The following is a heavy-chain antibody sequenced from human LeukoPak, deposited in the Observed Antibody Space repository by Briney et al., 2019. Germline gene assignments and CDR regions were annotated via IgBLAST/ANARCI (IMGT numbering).Heavy chain of an antibody. CDR1: GFTFSFYS. CDR3: ARGYDILTGPQGEPLDY. D-gene: IGHD3-9*01. CDR2: VSSGSSTI. V-gene: IGHV3-48*02. J-gene: IGHJ4*02. Sequence: GGSLRLSCAASGFTFSFYSMSWVRQAPGKGLEWVSYVSSGSSTIYYADSVKGRFTISRDNAKNSLYLQMNSLRDEDTAVYYCARGYDILTGPQGEPLDYWGQGTLVTVSS.